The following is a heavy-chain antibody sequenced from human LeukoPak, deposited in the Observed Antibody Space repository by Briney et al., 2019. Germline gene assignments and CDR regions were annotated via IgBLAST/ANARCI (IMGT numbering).Heavy chain of an antibody. V-gene: IGHV3-48*01. CDR1: GFTFTSYS. Sequence: GGSLRLSCAASGFTFTSYSMNWVRQAPGKGLEWVSHIRSSSETFYADSVKGRFTISRDNARNSPYLQMNNLRGEDTAIYYCARDAGNSGYGCDLWGQGTLVTVSS. D-gene: IGHD5-12*01. CDR3: ARDAGNSGYGCDL. CDR2: IRSSSET. J-gene: IGHJ5*02.